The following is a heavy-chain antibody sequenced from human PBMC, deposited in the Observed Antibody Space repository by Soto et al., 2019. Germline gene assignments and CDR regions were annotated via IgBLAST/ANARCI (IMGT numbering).Heavy chain of an antibody. CDR3: ARKSSGWYKDRGPNYYYYGMDV. CDR1: GGTFSSYA. Sequence: QVQLVQSGAEVKKPGSSVKVSCKASGGTFSSYAISWVRQAPGQGLEWMGGIIPIFGTANYAQKFQGRVTITADESTSTAYMELSSLRSEDTAVYYCARKSSGWYKDRGPNYYYYGMDVWGQGTTVTVSS. V-gene: IGHV1-69*01. D-gene: IGHD6-19*01. CDR2: IIPIFGTA. J-gene: IGHJ6*02.